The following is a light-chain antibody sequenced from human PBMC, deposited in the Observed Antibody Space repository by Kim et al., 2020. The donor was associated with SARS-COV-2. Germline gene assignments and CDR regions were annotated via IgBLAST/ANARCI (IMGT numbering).Light chain of an antibody. J-gene: IGKJ1*01. CDR3: QRHKSVPRT. CDR2: AAS. V-gene: IGKV1-27*01. Sequence: GDRVTITCRASQGIANYLAWYQLKPGTAPKLLMYAASELETGAPSRFTGSGSGTDFTLTISSLQPEDVATYYCQRHKSVPRTFGRGTKVEIK. CDR1: QGIANY.